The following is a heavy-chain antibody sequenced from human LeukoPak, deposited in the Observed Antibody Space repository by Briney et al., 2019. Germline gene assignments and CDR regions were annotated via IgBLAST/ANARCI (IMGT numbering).Heavy chain of an antibody. CDR2: ISSNSDYM. CDR3: TRLGFNWFDP. J-gene: IGHJ5*02. D-gene: IGHD1-26*01. V-gene: IGHV3-21*01. Sequence: PGGSLRLSCAASGFTFTSYSMNWVRQAPGKGLEWVSSISSNSDYMYYADSLRGRFTISRDNAKNSLYLQMNSLRAEDTAVYYCTRLGFNWFDPWGQGTLVTVSS. CDR1: GFTFTSYS.